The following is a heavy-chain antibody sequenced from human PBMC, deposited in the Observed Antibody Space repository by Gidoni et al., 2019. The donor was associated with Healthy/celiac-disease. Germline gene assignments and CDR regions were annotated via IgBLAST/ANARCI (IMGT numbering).Heavy chain of an antibody. Sequence: QVQLQQWGAVLLKPSETLSLTCAVYGGSFSVYYWSWIRQPPGKGLEWIGESNHSGSTTYNPSLKSRGTIAVDTSKNQFSLKLSSVTAADTAVYYCARGSFNLSEQQLFGMDVWGQGTTVTVSS. D-gene: IGHD6-13*01. J-gene: IGHJ6*02. CDR2: SNHSGST. CDR3: ARGSFNLSEQQLFGMDV. V-gene: IGHV4-34*01. CDR1: GGSFSVYY.